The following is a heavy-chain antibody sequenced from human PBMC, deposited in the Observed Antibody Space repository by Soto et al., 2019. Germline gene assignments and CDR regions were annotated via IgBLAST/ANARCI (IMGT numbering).Heavy chain of an antibody. CDR1: GFTFDDYT. D-gene: IGHD3-10*01. Sequence: PGGSLRLSCAASGFTFDDYTMHWVRQAPGKGLEWVSVISGSGGSTYYADSVKGRFTISRDNSKNTLYLQMNSLRAEDTAVYYCAKVGGLWSSDFDYWGQGTLVTVSS. CDR3: AKVGGLWSSDFDY. CDR2: ISGSGGST. V-gene: IGHV3-23*01. J-gene: IGHJ4*02.